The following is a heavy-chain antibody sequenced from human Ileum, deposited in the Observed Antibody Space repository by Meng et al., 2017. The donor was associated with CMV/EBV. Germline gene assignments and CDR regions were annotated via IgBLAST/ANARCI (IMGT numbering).Heavy chain of an antibody. CDR1: GVSLSTSGVG. Sequence: LQAYVPTPAKPAHPLTLTCLCSGVSLSTSGVGVDWIRQSPGKALEWLALVYWDDDKRYSPSLNSRLTITKDTSKNQVVLTMTDMDPVDTATYYCAHRRVELPYFDYWGQGTLVTVSS. V-gene: IGHV2-5*02. J-gene: IGHJ4*02. CDR3: AHRRVELPYFDY. CDR2: VYWDDDK. D-gene: IGHD1-7*01.